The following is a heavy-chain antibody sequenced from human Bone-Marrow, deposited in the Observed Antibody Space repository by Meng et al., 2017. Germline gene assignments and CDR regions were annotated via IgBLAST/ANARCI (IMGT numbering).Heavy chain of an antibody. V-gene: IGHV3-21*04. CDR3: ATYPRAFHM. J-gene: IGHJ3*02. Sequence: GESLKISCAASGFTFSSYSMNWVRQAPGKGLEWVSSISSSSSYIYYADSVKGRFTISRDNAKNSLYLQMNSLRAEDTALYYCATYPRAFHMWDQGTMVTVSS. CDR2: ISSSSSYI. CDR1: GFTFSSYS.